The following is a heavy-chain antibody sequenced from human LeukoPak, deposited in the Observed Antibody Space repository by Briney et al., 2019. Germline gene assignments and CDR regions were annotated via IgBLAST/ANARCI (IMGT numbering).Heavy chain of an antibody. CDR2: ISYDGVNT. V-gene: IGHV3-30-3*01. Sequence: PGGSLRLSCAASGFIFSSFAMHWVRQAPGKGLEWVAVISYDGVNTYYTDSVKGRFTISRDNAMNTLYLQMNSLRAEDTAVYYCARGPDDSSGYYVYWVQGTLVTVSS. D-gene: IGHD3-22*01. CDR3: ARGPDDSSGYYVY. CDR1: GFIFSSFA. J-gene: IGHJ4*02.